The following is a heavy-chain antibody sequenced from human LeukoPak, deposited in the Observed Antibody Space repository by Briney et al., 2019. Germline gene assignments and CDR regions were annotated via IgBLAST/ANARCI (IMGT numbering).Heavy chain of an antibody. CDR3: AKDKYSPFDH. CDR2: ISSSSSYI. V-gene: IGHV3-21*01. CDR1: GFTFSSYS. J-gene: IGHJ4*02. Sequence: GGSLRLSCAASGFTFSSYSMNWVRQAPGKGLEWVSSISSSSSYIYYADSVKGRFTISRDNSKDTLYLQMNSLRAEDTAVYYCAKDKYSPFDHWGQGTLVTVSS. D-gene: IGHD5-18*01.